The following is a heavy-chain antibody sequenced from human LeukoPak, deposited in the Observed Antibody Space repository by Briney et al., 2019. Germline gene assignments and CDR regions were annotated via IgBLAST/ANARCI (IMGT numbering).Heavy chain of an antibody. CDR1: GGTFSSYA. J-gene: IGHJ4*02. Sequence: GASVKVSCKASGGTFSSYAISWVRQAPGQGLEWMGRIIPILGIANYAQKSQGRVTITADKSTSTAYMELSSLRSEDTAVYYCAIYYYDSSGYYSAFDYWGQGTLVTVSS. V-gene: IGHV1-69*04. CDR3: AIYYYDSSGYYSAFDY. D-gene: IGHD3-22*01. CDR2: IIPILGIA.